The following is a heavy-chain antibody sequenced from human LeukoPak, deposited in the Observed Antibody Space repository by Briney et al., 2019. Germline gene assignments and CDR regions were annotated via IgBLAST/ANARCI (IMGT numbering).Heavy chain of an antibody. CDR1: GFTFSSYG. CDR3: VKDSIAADTFDY. Sequence: PGGSLRLSCAASGFTFSSYGMHWVRQAPGKGLEWVAFIRHDGSNKFHADSVKGRFTISRDNSKNTLYLQMNSLRAEDTAVYYCVKDSIAADTFDYWGQGTLVTVSS. J-gene: IGHJ4*02. V-gene: IGHV3-30*02. D-gene: IGHD6-13*01. CDR2: IRHDGSNK.